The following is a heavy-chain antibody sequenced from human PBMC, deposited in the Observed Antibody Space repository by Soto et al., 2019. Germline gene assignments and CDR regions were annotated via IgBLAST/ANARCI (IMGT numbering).Heavy chain of an antibody. CDR1: GYSIGIRSGY. J-gene: IGHJ4*02. Sequence: PSVTMSLTCPVTGYSIGIRSGYWVWIHQPPGKGLEWIGSIYYSGSTYNNPSLRSRVSMSIDTSKDQFSLKLKSVTAADTALYFCARQRTSVVTQAYFDVWGPGSLVTVSS. D-gene: IGHD2-21*02. CDR2: IYYSGST. V-gene: IGHV4-39*01. CDR3: ARQRTSVVTQAYFDV.